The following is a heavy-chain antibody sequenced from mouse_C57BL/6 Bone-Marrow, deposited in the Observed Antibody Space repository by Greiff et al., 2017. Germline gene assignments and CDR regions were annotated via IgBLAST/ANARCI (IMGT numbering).Heavy chain of an antibody. D-gene: IGHD2-10*01. Sequence: EVQRVESGGDLVKPGGSLKLSCAASGFTFSSYGMSWVRQTPDKRLEWVATISSGGSYTSYPDSVKGRFTISRDNAKNTLYLQMSSLKSEDTAMYYCARHPYRGYFDYWGQGTTLTVSS. CDR1: GFTFSSYG. CDR2: ISSGGSYT. J-gene: IGHJ2*01. V-gene: IGHV5-6*01. CDR3: ARHPYRGYFDY.